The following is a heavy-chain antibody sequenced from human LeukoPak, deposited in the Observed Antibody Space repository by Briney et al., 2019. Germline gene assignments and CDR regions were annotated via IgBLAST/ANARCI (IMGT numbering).Heavy chain of an antibody. Sequence: ASVKVSCKASGYTFTGYYMHWVRQAPGQGLGWMGWINPNSGGTNYAQKFQGRVTMTRDTSISTAYMELSRLRSDDTAVYYCARDGHRRYYYDSSGYYRGDYWGQGTLVTVSS. V-gene: IGHV1-2*02. CDR3: ARDGHRRYYYDSSGYYRGDY. D-gene: IGHD3-22*01. CDR1: GYTFTGYY. CDR2: INPNSGGT. J-gene: IGHJ4*02.